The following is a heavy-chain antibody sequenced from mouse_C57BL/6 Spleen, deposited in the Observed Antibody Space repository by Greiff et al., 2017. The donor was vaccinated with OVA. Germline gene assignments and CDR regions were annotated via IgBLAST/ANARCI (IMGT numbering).Heavy chain of an antibody. V-gene: IGHV5-4*01. J-gene: IGHJ4*01. Sequence: EVKLVESGGGLVKPGGSLKLSCAASGFTFSSYAMSWVRQTPEKRLEWVATISDGGSYTYYPDNVKGRFTISRDNAKNNLYLQMSHLKSEDTAMYYCARDNYSNYAMDYWGQGTSVTVSS. D-gene: IGHD2-5*01. CDR3: ARDNYSNYAMDY. CDR1: GFTFSSYA. CDR2: ISDGGSYT.